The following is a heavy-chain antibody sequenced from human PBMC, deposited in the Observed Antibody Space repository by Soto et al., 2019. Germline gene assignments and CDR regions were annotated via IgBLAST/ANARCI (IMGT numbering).Heavy chain of an antibody. Sequence: SVKVSCKASGGTFSSYAISWVRQAPGQGLEWMGGIIPIFGTANCAQKFQGRVTITADKSTSTAYMELSSLRSEDTAVYYCASGNVYSSSWAPPEQGWFDPWGQGTLVTVSS. V-gene: IGHV1-69*06. D-gene: IGHD6-13*01. J-gene: IGHJ5*02. CDR3: ASGNVYSSSWAPPEQGWFDP. CDR1: GGTFSSYA. CDR2: IIPIFGTA.